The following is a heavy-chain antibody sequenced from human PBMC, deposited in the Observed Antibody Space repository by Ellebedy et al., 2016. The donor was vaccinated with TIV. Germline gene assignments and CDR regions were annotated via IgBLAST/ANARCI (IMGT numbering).Heavy chain of an antibody. V-gene: IGHV3-7*01. CDR3: SRRGSFGDYTVQVNRWFDS. Sequence: GESLKISCEASGFSFRSYWMSWVRQAPGKGLEWVANIYQDGSEQYYLDSVKGRFTISRDNAKNSVYLQMNSLRAEDTAVYYCSRRGSFGDYTVQVNRWFDSWGQGTLVTVS. J-gene: IGHJ5*01. CDR1: GFSFRSYW. CDR2: IYQDGSEQ. D-gene: IGHD4-17*01.